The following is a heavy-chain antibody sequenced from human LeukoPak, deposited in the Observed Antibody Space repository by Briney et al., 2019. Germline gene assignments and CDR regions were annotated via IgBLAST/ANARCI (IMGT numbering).Heavy chain of an antibody. V-gene: IGHV3-21*05. J-gene: IGHJ4*02. CDR3: ARGGSSSFDY. Sequence: PGGSLRLSCAASGFTFSSYSMNWVRQAPGKGLEWVSYISSSSSYIYYADSVKGRFTISRDNAKNSLYLQMNSLRAEDTAVYYCARGGSSSFDYWGQGTLVTVSS. CDR1: GFTFSSYS. CDR2: ISSSSSYI. D-gene: IGHD6-13*01.